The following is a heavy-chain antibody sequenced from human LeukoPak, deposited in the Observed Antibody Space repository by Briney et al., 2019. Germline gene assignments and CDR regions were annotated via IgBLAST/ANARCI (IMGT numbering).Heavy chain of an antibody. J-gene: IGHJ4*02. V-gene: IGHV4-30-2*01. CDR1: GGSISSGGYS. CDR3: ARGTVVRGIDY. CDR2: IYHSEST. D-gene: IGHD3-10*01. Sequence: SQTLSLTCAVSGGSISSGGYSWSWIRQPPGKGLEWIGYIYHSESTYYNPSLKSRVTISVDRSKNQFSLKLSSVTAADTAVYYCARGTVVRGIDYWGQGTLVTVSS.